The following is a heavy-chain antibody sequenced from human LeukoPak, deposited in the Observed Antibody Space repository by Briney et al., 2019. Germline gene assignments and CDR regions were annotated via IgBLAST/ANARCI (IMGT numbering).Heavy chain of an antibody. D-gene: IGHD4-17*01. V-gene: IGHV3-7*01. CDR1: GFTFSSYW. J-gene: IGHJ4*02. CDR2: IRQLGNEK. Sequence: PGGSLRLSCAAPGFTFSSYWMSWVRQAPGKGLEWVANIRQLGNEKYYVDSVKGRFTISRDNAKNSLYLQMNSLRAEDTAVYYCTRDYWDYGDYFSDFWGPGTQVTVSS. CDR3: TRDYWDYGDYFSDF.